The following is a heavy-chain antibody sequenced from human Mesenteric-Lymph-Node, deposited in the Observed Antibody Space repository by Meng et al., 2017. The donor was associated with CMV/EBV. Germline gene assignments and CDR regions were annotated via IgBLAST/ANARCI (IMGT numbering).Heavy chain of an antibody. CDR2: IIPILGIA. J-gene: IGHJ1*01. CDR1: TFSSYA. D-gene: IGHD2-8*01. Sequence: TFSSYAISWVRQAPGQGLEWMGGIIPILGIANYVEKFQGRVTITADKSTSTAYLEMSRLRSEDTAVYYCARDFGDPFGYGTSFQYLPEWGQGTLVTVSS. V-gene: IGHV1-69*10. CDR3: ARDFGDPFGYGTSFQYLPE.